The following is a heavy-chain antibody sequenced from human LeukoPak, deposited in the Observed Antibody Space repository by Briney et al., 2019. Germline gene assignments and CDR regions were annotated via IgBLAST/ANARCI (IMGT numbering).Heavy chain of an antibody. J-gene: IGHJ6*03. V-gene: IGHV1-2*02. CDR2: INPNSGGT. D-gene: IGHD6-13*01. CDR1: GYTFTGYY. Sequence: GASVKVSCKASGYTFTGYYMHWVRQAPGQGLEWMGWINPNSGGTNYAQKFQGRVTMTRDTSISTAYMELSRLRSDDTAVYYCARKSSSSLQNYYYTDVWGKGTTVTVSS. CDR3: ARKSSSSLQNYYYTDV.